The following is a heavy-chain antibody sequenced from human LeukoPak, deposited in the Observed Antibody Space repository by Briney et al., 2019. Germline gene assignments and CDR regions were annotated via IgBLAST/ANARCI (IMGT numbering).Heavy chain of an antibody. J-gene: IGHJ3*02. D-gene: IGHD3-10*01. CDR3: ARGGALWFGEFPAFDI. CDR2: IYYSWST. CDR1: GGSISSGDYY. Sequence: PSETLSLTCTVSGGSISSGDYYWSWIRQPPGKGLEWIGYIYYSWSTYYNPSLKSRVTISVDTSKNQFSLKLSSLTAADTAVYYCARGGALWFGEFPAFDIWGQGTMVTVSS. V-gene: IGHV4-30-4*01.